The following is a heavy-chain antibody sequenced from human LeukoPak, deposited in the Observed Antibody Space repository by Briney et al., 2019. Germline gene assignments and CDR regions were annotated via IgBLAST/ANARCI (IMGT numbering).Heavy chain of an antibody. CDR1: GYSFTSYW. D-gene: IGHD1-1*01. CDR2: IYPGDSDT. Sequence: GESLKISCKGSGYSFTSYWIGWVRQMPGKGLEWMGIIYPGDSDTRYSPSFQAQVTISADKSITTAYLHWSSLKASDTAMYHCARLKYNSNYRGDDPFDIWGQGTMVTVSS. J-gene: IGHJ3*02. CDR3: ARLKYNSNYRGDDPFDI. V-gene: IGHV5-51*01.